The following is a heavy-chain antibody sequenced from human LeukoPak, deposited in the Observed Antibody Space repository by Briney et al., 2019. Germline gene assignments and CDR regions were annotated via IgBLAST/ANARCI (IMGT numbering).Heavy chain of an antibody. CDR2: IYNSGNT. V-gene: IGHV4-30-4*08. J-gene: IGHJ4*02. Sequence: SETLSLTCTVSGGSISSGDYYWSWIRQPPGKGLEWIGYIYNSGNTYYNPSLKSRVTLSIDTSKNQFSLKLSSVTAADTAVYYCATIVVVPDAILNDLIDYWGQGTLVTVSS. CDR1: GGSISSGDYY. CDR3: ATIVVVPDAILNDLIDY. D-gene: IGHD2-2*01.